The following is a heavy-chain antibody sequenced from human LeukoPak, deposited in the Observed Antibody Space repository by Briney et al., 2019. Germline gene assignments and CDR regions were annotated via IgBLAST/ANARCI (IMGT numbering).Heavy chain of an antibody. CDR1: GGSFSSGGYY. V-gene: IGHV4-31*03. J-gene: IGHJ4*02. D-gene: IGHD5-24*01. Sequence: SETLSLTCTVSGGSFSSGGYYWSWIRQHPGKGLEWIGYIYCSGSTYYNPSRKSRVTISVDTSKNQFSLKLSSVAAADTAVYYCAREGPGRRDGYNYIDYWGQGTLVTVSS. CDR2: IYCSGST. CDR3: AREGPGRRDGYNYIDY.